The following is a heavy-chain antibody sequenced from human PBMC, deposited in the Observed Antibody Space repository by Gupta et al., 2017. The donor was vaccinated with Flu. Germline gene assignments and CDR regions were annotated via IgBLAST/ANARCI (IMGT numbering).Heavy chain of an antibody. CDR3: ARALDYDFWSGQYYYGMDV. CDR2: ISSSSSYI. J-gene: IGHJ6*02. D-gene: IGHD3-3*01. Sequence: GLEWVSSISSSSSYIYYADSVKGRFTISRDNAKNSLYLQMNSLRAEDTAVYYCARALDYDFWSGQYYYGMDVWGQGTTVTVSS. V-gene: IGHV3-21*01.